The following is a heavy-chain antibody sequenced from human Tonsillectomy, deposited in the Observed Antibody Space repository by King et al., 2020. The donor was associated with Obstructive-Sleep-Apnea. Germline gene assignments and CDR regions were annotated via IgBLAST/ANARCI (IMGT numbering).Heavy chain of an antibody. J-gene: IGHJ1*01. V-gene: IGHV4-59*01. CDR1: GGSISSYY. Sequence: VQLQESGPGLVKPSETLSLTCTVSGGSISSYYWSWFRQPPGKGLEWIGSIYYSGNTNYNPSLKSRVTISVDTSKNQFSLKASSVTAADTAVYYCARGGEPEYFQHWGQGTLVTVSS. D-gene: IGHD3-10*01. CDR3: ARGGEPEYFQH. CDR2: IYYSGNT.